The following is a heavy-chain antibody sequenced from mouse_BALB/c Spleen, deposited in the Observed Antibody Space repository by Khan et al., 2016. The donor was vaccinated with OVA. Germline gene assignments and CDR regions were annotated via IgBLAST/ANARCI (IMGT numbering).Heavy chain of an antibody. CDR1: GYSITSDYA. J-gene: IGHJ2*01. D-gene: IGHD1-1*01. Sequence: EVKLLESGPGLVKPSQSLSLTCTVTGYSITSDYAWNWIRQFPGNKLEWMGFISYSGNTNYNPSLKSRISITRDTSKNQFFLQLNSVNTEDTARYYCARVYGGDFDYWGQGTTLTVSS. V-gene: IGHV3-2*02. CDR2: ISYSGNT. CDR3: ARVYGGDFDY.